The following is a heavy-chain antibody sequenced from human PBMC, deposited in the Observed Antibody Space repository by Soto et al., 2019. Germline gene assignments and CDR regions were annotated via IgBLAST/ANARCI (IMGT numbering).Heavy chain of an antibody. Sequence: QVQLQQRGAGLLKPSETLSLTCAVYGGSFSGYYWTWIRQPPGTGLEWIGEINHSGSTNYNPSLKSRVTISVDTSKNQFSLKLTSVTAADAAVYYCARDKITGLFDYCGQGTLVTVSS. CDR2: INHSGST. D-gene: IGHD2-8*02. CDR3: ARDKITGLFDY. CDR1: GGSFSGYY. J-gene: IGHJ4*02. V-gene: IGHV4-34*01.